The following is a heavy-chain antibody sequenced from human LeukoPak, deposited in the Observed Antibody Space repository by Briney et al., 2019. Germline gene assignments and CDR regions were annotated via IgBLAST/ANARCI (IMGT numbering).Heavy chain of an antibody. CDR1: GGSISSSSYY. CDR3: ARFRSGSYYYFDY. V-gene: IGHV4-39*01. Sequence: SETLSLTCTVSGGSISSSSYYWGWIRQPPGKGLEWIGNIYYSGSTYYNPSLKSRVTISVDTSKNQFSLKLSSVTAADTAVYYCARFRSGSYYYFDYWGQGTLVTVSS. D-gene: IGHD1-26*01. CDR2: IYYSGST. J-gene: IGHJ4*02.